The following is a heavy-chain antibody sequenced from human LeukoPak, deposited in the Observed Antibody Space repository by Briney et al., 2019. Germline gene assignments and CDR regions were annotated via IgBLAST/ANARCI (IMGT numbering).Heavy chain of an antibody. Sequence: GGSLRLSCAASGFTFSSYSTNWVRQAPGKGLEWVSYISSSSSTIYYADSVKGRFTISRDNAKNSLYLQMNSLRAEDTAVYYCARDLLSIVVVPAAIATGGDWGQGTLVTVSS. D-gene: IGHD2-2*02. CDR2: ISSSSSTI. CDR3: ARDLLSIVVVPAAIATGGD. V-gene: IGHV3-48*01. CDR1: GFTFSSYS. J-gene: IGHJ4*02.